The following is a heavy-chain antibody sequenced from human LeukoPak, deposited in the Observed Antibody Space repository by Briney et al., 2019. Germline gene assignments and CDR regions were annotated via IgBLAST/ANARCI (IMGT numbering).Heavy chain of an antibody. CDR3: ARAPGNYDFWSGYYIYYYYYMDV. CDR2: MNPNSGNT. Sequence: ASGKVSCKASGYTFTSYDINWVRQATGQGLEWMGWMNPNSGNTGYAQKFQGRVTMTRNTSISTAYMELSSLRSEDTAVYYCARAPGNYDFWSGYYIYYYYYMDVWGKGTTVTVSS. D-gene: IGHD3-3*01. V-gene: IGHV1-8*01. J-gene: IGHJ6*03. CDR1: GYTFTSYD.